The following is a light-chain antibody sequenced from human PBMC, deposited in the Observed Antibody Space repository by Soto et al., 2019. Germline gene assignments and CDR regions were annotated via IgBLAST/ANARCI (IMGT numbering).Light chain of an antibody. Sequence: QSVLTQPPSASGSPGQSVAISCTGTSSDVGGCNYVSWYQHHPGKAPKLMIFEVSKRPSGVPDRFSGSKSGNTASLTVSGLQAEDEADYYCTSYADGDNWVFGGGTKLTVL. J-gene: IGLJ3*02. V-gene: IGLV2-8*01. CDR2: EVS. CDR1: SSDVGGCNY. CDR3: TSYADGDNWV.